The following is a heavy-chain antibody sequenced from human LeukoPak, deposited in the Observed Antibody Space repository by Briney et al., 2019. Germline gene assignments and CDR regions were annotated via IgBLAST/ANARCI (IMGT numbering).Heavy chain of an antibody. V-gene: IGHV1-8*03. D-gene: IGHD6-6*01. CDR2: MNPNSGNT. J-gene: IGHJ4*02. CDR1: GYTFTSYD. CDR3: ARGRIAARGSFVY. Sequence: ASVKVSCKASGYTFTSYDINWVRQATGQGLEWMGWMNPNSGNTGYAQKFQGRVTITRNTSISTAYMELSSLRSEDTAVYYCARGRIAARGSFVYWGQGTLVTVSS.